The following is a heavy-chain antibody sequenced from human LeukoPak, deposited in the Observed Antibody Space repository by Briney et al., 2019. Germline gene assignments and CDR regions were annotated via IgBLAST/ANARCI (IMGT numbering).Heavy chain of an antibody. CDR3: ARASYCVFLSFDY. Sequence: GGSLRHSCAGSGFTFSSYPMHWVRPAPGKGLEGVAVISYDGSNKYIADSVTGRFTISSDNSKHKLYLQVNRLRAQDTPRCCFARASYCVFLSFDYWGQGTLVTVSS. V-gene: IGHV3-30-3*01. CDR1: GFTFSSYP. J-gene: IGHJ4*02. D-gene: IGHD3-10*02. CDR2: ISYDGSNK.